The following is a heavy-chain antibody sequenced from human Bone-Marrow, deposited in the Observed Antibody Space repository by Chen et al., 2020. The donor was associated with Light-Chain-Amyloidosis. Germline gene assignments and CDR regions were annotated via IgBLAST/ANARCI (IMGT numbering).Heavy chain of an antibody. J-gene: IGHJ6*02. CDR3: ASIVVVDYGLDV. CDR2: ISYDGSHT. V-gene: IGHV3-30*04. D-gene: IGHD2-15*01. Sequence: QVQLVESGGGVVQPGRSRRLSCAAVGFPFSSITMHWVRQAPGKGLELMAVISYDGSHTYYAESVKGRFTISRDNSKNTLYLQMNSLGADDTAVYHCASIVVVDYGLDVWGQGTTVIVSS. CDR1: GFPFSSIT.